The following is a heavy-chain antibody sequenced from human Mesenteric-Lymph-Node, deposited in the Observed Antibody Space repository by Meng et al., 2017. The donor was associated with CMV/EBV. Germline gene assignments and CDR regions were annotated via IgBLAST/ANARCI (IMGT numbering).Heavy chain of an antibody. CDR1: GGTFSSYA. V-gene: IGHV1-69*05. D-gene: IGHD1-14*01. J-gene: IGHJ4*02. CDR2: IIPIFGTA. Sequence: SVKVSCKASGGTFSSYAISWVRQAPGQGLEWMGGIIPIFGTANYAQKFQGRVTITTDESTSTVYMELSSLTSDDTAVYYCARRERNLVDYDHWGQGTLVTVSS. CDR3: ARRERNLVDYDH.